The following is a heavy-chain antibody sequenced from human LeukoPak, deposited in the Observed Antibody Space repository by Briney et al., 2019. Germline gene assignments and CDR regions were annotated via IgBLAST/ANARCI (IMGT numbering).Heavy chain of an antibody. D-gene: IGHD3-16*01. CDR3: ARLGGSPPYFDY. Sequence: PGGSLRLSCAACGFSLSGPAIHWVRQASGKGLECVGHIRRKGNDYATAYTASVKGRFTISRDDPKNTAFLQMDSLKTEDTAVYFCARLGGSPPYFDYWGQGTLVTVSS. CDR1: GFSLSGPA. V-gene: IGHV3-73*01. J-gene: IGHJ4*02. CDR2: IRRKGNDYAT.